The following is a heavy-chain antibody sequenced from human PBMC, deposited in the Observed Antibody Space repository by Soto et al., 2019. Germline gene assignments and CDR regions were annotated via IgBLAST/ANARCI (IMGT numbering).Heavy chain of an antibody. CDR3: AKDRPRPTSGYCFDY. CDR1: GFTFSTYA. J-gene: IGHJ4*02. CDR2: VSASGLNT. V-gene: IGHV3-23*01. D-gene: IGHD1-1*01. Sequence: EVQLLESGGKLVQPGGSLTLSCAASGFTFSTYAMAWVRQAPGKGLEWVSGVSASGLNTDYADPVKGRFYISRDNSKNTVSMHMNSLRAEDPSLYYCAKDRPRPTSGYCFDYWGQGTPVTVSS.